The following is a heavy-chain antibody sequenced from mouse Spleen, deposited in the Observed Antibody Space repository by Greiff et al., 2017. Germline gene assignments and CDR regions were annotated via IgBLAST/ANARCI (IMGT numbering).Heavy chain of an antibody. Sequence: EVKLVESGGGLVQPGGSMKLSCVASGFTFSNYWMNWVRQSPEKGLEWVAQIRLKSDNYATHYAESVKGRFTISRDDSKSSVYLQMNNLRAEDTGIYYCTGSSGYFGWFAYWGQGTLVTVSA. J-gene: IGHJ3*01. CDR2: IRLKSDNYAT. D-gene: IGHD3-2*02. V-gene: IGHV6-3*01. CDR1: GFTFSNYW. CDR3: TGSSGYFGWFAY.